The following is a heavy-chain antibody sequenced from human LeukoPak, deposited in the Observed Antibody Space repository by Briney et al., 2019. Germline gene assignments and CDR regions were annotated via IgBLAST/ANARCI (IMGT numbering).Heavy chain of an antibody. CDR2: INPNSGDT. D-gene: IGHD5-12*01. CDR1: GHTFTGYY. Sequence: ASVKVSCKASGHTFTGYYMNWVRQAPAQGLEWMGLINPNSGDTNYAQNFQGRVTMTRDTSISTAYMELSRLRSDDTAVYYCASVVATGGYWGQGTLVTVSS. J-gene: IGHJ4*02. CDR3: ASVVATGGY. V-gene: IGHV1-2*02.